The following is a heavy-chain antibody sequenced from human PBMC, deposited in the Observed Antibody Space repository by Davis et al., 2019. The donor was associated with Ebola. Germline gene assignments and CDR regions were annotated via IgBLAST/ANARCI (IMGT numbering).Heavy chain of an antibody. CDR1: GGSISSSYW. J-gene: IGHJ4*02. V-gene: IGHV4-4*02. CDR2: IYHTGST. D-gene: IGHD6-19*01. Sequence: MPSETLSLTCAVSGGSISSSYWWSWVRQPRGKGLEWLGDIYHTGSTNYNPSLKSRVTISVDKSKNQFSLKLSSVTAADTAVYFCARDREWLVQGYFDYWGQGTLVTVSS. CDR3: ARDREWLVQGYFDY.